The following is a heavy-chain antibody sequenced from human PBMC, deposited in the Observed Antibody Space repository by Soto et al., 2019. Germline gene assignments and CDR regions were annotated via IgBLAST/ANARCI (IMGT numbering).Heavy chain of an antibody. CDR3: ASSIAAAAHYYYYYMDV. J-gene: IGHJ6*03. Sequence: GGSLRLSCAASGFTFSSYAMSWVRQAPGKGLEWVSAISGSGGSTYYADSVKGRFTISRDNSKNTLYLQMNSLRAEDTAVYYCASSIAAAAHYYYYYMDVWGKGTTVTVSS. CDR1: GFTFSSYA. V-gene: IGHV3-23*01. CDR2: ISGSGGST. D-gene: IGHD6-13*01.